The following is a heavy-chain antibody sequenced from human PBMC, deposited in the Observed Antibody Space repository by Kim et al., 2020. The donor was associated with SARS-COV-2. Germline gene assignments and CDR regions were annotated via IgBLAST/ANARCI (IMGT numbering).Heavy chain of an antibody. D-gene: IGHD3-3*01. V-gene: IGHV4-59*13. Sequence: SETLSLTCTVSGGSISSYYWSWIRQPPGKGLEWIGYIYYSGSTNHNPSLKSRVTISVDTSKNQFSLKLSSVTAADTAVYYCARGARFWSGYRYEYYYGMDVWGQGTTVTVSS. CDR1: GGSISSYY. CDR2: IYYSGST. CDR3: ARGARFWSGYRYEYYYGMDV. J-gene: IGHJ6*02.